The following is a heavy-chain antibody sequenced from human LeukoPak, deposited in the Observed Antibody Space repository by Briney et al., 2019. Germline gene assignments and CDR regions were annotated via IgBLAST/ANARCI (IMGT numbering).Heavy chain of an antibody. D-gene: IGHD3-10*01. CDR3: AKSKSSSYYDAFDI. V-gene: IGHV3-23*01. J-gene: IGHJ3*02. CDR1: EFTFRNYA. CDR2: ISAGGT. Sequence: GGSMRLSCAASEFTFRNYAMSWVRQAPGKGREWVSTISAGGTYYADSVKGRFTISRDNSKNTLDLQMNSLRAEDTAVYYCAKSKSSSYYDAFDIWGQGTLVTVSS.